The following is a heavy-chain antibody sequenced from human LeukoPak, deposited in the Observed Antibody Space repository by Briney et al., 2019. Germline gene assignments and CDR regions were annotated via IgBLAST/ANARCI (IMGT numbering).Heavy chain of an antibody. CDR1: GFTFGRYA. J-gene: IGHJ3*02. CDR3: ARAQRVTMIEVVISAFDI. Sequence: GGSLRLSCAASGFTFGRYAMYWVRQAPGRGLEWVAVISFDGSKKHYADSVRGRITISRDNSKNTLYLQVNSLRTEDTAVYYCARAQRVTMIEVVISAFDIWGQGTLVTVSS. D-gene: IGHD3-22*01. CDR2: ISFDGSKK. V-gene: IGHV3-30-3*01.